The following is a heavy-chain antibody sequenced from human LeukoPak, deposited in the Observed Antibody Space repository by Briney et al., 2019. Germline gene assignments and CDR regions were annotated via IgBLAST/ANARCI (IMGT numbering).Heavy chain of an antibody. D-gene: IGHD3-10*01. J-gene: IGHJ4*02. Sequence: SETLSLTCAVSGGSISSSNWWSWVRQPPGKGLEWIGEIYHSGSTNYNPSLKSRVTISVDKSKNQSSLKLSSVTAADTVVYYCASLFAYGSGSLPDWGQGTLVTVSS. CDR2: IYHSGST. CDR1: GGSISSSNW. V-gene: IGHV4-4*02. CDR3: ASLFAYGSGSLPD.